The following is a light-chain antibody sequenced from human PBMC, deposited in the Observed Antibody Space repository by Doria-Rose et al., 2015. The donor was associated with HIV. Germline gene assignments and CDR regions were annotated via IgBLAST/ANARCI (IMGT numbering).Light chain of an antibody. CDR3: QQYYDTPS. CDR2: WAS. V-gene: IGKV4-1*01. CDR1: QSLLYTSKNY. Sequence: VMTQSSESLGMSLGERATLNCKSNQSLLYTSKNYLAWYQQKPGQPPKLLIYWASTRQSGVPARFSGSWSGTDFTLTISSLEAEDVAVYYCQQYYDTPSFGPGTTVDIK. J-gene: IGKJ3*01.